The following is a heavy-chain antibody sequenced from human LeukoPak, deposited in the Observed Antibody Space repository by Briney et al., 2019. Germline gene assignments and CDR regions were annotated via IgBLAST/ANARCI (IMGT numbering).Heavy chain of an antibody. CDR2: IYYSGST. D-gene: IGHD5-18*01. V-gene: IGHV4-31*03. CDR3: ARVDTAMGVFDY. CDR1: GGSISSGGHY. Sequence: SQTLSLTGTVSGGSISSGGHYWSWIRQHPGKGLEWIGYIYYSGSTYYNPSLKSRATISVDTSKNQFSLKLSSVTAADTAVYSCARVDTAMGVFDYWGQGTLVTVSS. J-gene: IGHJ4*02.